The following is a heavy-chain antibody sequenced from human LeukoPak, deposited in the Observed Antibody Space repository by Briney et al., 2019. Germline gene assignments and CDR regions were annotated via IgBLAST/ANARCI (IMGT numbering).Heavy chain of an antibody. CDR3: AKSPEGYCSGGTCYLYFDY. D-gene: IGHD2-15*01. Sequence: GGSLRLSCAASGFTFSTCSMNWVRQAPGKGLEWVSSISSSSSYIYYADSVKGRFTISRDNAKNSLYLQMDSLRAEDTAVFYCAKSPEGYCSGGTCYLYFDYWGQGSLVTVSS. CDR1: GFTFSTCS. V-gene: IGHV3-21*06. CDR2: ISSSSSYI. J-gene: IGHJ4*02.